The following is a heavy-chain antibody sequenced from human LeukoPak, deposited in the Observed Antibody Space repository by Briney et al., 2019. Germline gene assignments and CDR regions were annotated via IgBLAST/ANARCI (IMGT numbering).Heavy chain of an antibody. J-gene: IGHJ4*02. Sequence: ASVKVSCKASGYTFTGYYIHWVRQAPGQGLEWMGWISPNSGGTNYAQKFQGRVTMTRDTSISTAYMELSRLKSDDTAVYYCARDGASSYFEYWGQGNLVTVSS. CDR1: GYTFTGYY. V-gene: IGHV1-2*02. CDR3: ARDGASSYFEY. CDR2: ISPNSGGT.